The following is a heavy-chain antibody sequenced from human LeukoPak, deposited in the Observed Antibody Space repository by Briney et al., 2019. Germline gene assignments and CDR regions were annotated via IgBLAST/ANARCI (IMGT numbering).Heavy chain of an antibody. CDR1: GGSISSYY. Sequence: PSETLSLTCTVSGGSISSYYWSWIRQPPGKGLEWIGYIYYSGSTNYNPSLKSRVTISVDTSKNQFSLKLSSVTAADTAVYYCATHSGEGAFDIWGQGTMVTVSS. CDR3: ATHSGEGAFDI. V-gene: IGHV4-59*08. J-gene: IGHJ3*02. D-gene: IGHD1-26*01. CDR2: IYYSGST.